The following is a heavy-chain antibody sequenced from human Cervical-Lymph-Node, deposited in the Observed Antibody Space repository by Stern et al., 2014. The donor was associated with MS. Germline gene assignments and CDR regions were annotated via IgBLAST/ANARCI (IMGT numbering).Heavy chain of an antibody. CDR2: IYGDEDA. V-gene: IGHV2-5*02. CDR3: ARSFGGTIVFDY. D-gene: IGHD3-16*02. CDR1: GFSLRTTEVS. Sequence: INLKESGPTLVKPTQPLTLTCTFSGFSLRTTEVSVGWIRQPPGKALEWSALIYGDEDALYNPVMKSRLNITKDPSKDQVVFTMTNVDHVDTATYYCARSFGGTIVFDYWGQGTLVTVSS. J-gene: IGHJ4*02.